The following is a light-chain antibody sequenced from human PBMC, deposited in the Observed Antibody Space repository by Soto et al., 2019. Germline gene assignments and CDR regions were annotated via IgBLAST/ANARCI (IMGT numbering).Light chain of an antibody. V-gene: IGKV3-20*01. CDR3: QQYGSSGT. J-gene: IGKJ1*01. CDR2: GAS. Sequence: EILLTQSPGTLSLAPGERAPLSCRASQSVSNNYLAWYQQKPGQAPRLLIYGASNRATGIPDRFSGSGSGTDFTLTISRLEPEDFAVYYCQQYGSSGTFGQGTNVDIK. CDR1: QSVSNNY.